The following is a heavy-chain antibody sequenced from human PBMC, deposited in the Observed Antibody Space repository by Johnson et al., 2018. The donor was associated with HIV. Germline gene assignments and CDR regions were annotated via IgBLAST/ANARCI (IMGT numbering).Heavy chain of an antibody. J-gene: IGHJ3*02. CDR3: AKDIASGYTNGGTLDI. CDR2: ITWNGDTI. CDR1: GFTIEDYA. D-gene: IGHD6-19*01. V-gene: IGHV3-9*01. Sequence: VLLVESGGGLLQPGRSLRLSCAASGFTIEDYAMHWVRQAPGKGLEWVSGITWNGDTIDSADSVKGRFTISRDNSKNSLYLQMNSLRPEDTGLYYCAKDIASGYTNGGTLDIWGQGTMVTVSS.